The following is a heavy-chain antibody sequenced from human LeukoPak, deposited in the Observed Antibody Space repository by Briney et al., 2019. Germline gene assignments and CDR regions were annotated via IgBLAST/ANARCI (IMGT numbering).Heavy chain of an antibody. CDR3: ARASSSGYYYSLDY. V-gene: IGHV4-4*02. CDR1: LDSTTSNF. J-gene: IGHJ4*02. D-gene: IGHD3-22*01. Sequence: SETLSLTCTVSLDSTTSNFWSWVRQPPGKGLEWIGEIHRSGSPNYNPSLQSRVTISIDRSRNQIALELSSVTAADTAVYYCARASSSGYYYSLDYWGQGTLVTVSS. CDR2: IHRSGSP.